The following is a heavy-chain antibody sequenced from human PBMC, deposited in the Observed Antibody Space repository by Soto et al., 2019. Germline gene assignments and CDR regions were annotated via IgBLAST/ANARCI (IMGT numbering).Heavy chain of an antibody. J-gene: IGHJ4*02. CDR2: ISLGGGST. CDR3: ARPRSWSNGRKLDY. D-gene: IGHD1-26*01. CDR1: GFTFSSYA. V-gene: IGHV3-23*01. Sequence: EVQLLESGGDLVQPGGSLRLSCAASGFTFSSYAMSWVRQAPGKGLEWVSSISLGGGSTYFADSVKGRFTISRDNSKNSLYLQMNSLRPEDTAVYYCARPRSWSNGRKLDYWGQGTLVTVSS.